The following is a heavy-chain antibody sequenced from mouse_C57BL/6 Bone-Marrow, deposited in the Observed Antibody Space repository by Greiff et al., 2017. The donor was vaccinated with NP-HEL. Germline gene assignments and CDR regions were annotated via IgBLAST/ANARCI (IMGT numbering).Heavy chain of an antibody. CDR2: IDPSDSYT. CDR3: AREDDYDLYAMDY. CDR1: GYTFTSYW. J-gene: IGHJ4*01. Sequence: VQLQQPGAELVRPGTSVKLSCKASGYTFTSYWMHWVKQRPGQGLEWIGVIDPSDSYTNYNQKFKGKATLTVDTSSSTAYMQLSSLTSEDSAVYYCAREDDYDLYAMDYWGQGTSVTVSS. V-gene: IGHV1-59*01. D-gene: IGHD2-4*01.